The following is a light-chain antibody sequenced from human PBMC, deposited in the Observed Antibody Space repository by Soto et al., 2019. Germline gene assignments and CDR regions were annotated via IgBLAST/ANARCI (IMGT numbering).Light chain of an antibody. J-gene: IGKJ4*01. Sequence: DIQMTQSPSSLSASVGDRVTITCRASQGINNYLAWYQQKPGKVPKLLIYAASTLRSGVPSRFSGSGSGTDFTLTISSLQTEDVATYYCQRYNNAPDTFGGGTKVDIK. CDR2: AAS. V-gene: IGKV1-27*01. CDR1: QGINNY. CDR3: QRYNNAPDT.